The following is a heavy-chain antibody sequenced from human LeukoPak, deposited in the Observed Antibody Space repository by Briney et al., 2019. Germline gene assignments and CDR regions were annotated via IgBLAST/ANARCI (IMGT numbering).Heavy chain of an antibody. V-gene: IGHV3-21*01. Sequence: GGSLRLSCAAAGFSFSSYAMNWVRQAPGKGLEWVSSIDSSSSHIYYADSVKGRFTISRDNTKSSLYLQMNSLRAEDMAVYYCARGYCGGDCYGDWGQGTLVTVSS. CDR3: ARGYCGGDCYGD. CDR1: GFSFSSYA. J-gene: IGHJ1*01. CDR2: IDSSSSHI. D-gene: IGHD2-21*02.